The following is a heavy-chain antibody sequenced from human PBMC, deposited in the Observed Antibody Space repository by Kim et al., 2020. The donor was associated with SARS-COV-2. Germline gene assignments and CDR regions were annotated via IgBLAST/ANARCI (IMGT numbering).Heavy chain of an antibody. CDR2: IWYDGSNK. J-gene: IGHJ4*02. V-gene: IGHV3-33*01. CDR3: ARDPGAGTQLDY. Sequence: GGSLRLSCAASGFTFSSYGMHWVRQAPGKGLEWVAVIWYDGSNKYYADSVKGRFTISRDNSKNTLYLQMNSLRAEDTAVYYCARDPGAGTQLDYWGQGTLVTVSS. D-gene: IGHD6-13*01. CDR1: GFTFSSYG.